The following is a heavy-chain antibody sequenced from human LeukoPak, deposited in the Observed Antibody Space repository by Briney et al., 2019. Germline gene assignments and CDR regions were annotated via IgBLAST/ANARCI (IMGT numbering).Heavy chain of an antibody. J-gene: IGHJ4*02. CDR1: GGPFCGYY. V-gene: IGHV4-34*01. CDR2: LNHSGST. D-gene: IGHD3-22*01. CDR3: ARTTDYYDSSGYPFFDY. Sequence: PSETLSLTRAVYGGPFCGYYWSWIRQPPGKGLEWIGELNHSGSTNYHPSLKSRVALAVDPPKNQYSLKLSSVTAADTAVYYCARTTDYYDSSGYPFFDYWGQGTLVTVSS.